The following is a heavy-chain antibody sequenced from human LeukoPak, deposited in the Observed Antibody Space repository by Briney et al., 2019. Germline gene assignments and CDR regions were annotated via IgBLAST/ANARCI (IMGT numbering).Heavy chain of an antibody. V-gene: IGHV3-7*01. J-gene: IGHJ4*02. D-gene: IGHD3-16*02. CDR3: ARCDYVWGTYRYKD. CDR2: IVQDGSEK. CDR1: GFIFSSYC. Sequence: GGSLRLSCAASGFIFSSYCMSWVRQAPGKGLEWVANIVQDGSEKYYVDSVKGRFSISRDNAKNSLYLQMNSLRAEDTAVYYCARCDYVWGTYRYKDWGQGTLVTVSS.